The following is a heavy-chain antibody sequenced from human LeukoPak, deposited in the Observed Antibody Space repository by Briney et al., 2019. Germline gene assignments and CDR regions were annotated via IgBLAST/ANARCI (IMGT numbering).Heavy chain of an antibody. J-gene: IGHJ4*02. Sequence: GESLKISCKGSGYSFTNYWIGWVRQVPGEGLEWMGIIYPFDSDTRYGPSFQGQVTISADKSISTAYLQWSSLKASDTAMYYCARRESSGSIDHWGQGTLVTVSS. CDR3: ARRESSGSIDH. V-gene: IGHV5-51*01. CDR1: GYSFTNYW. CDR2: IYPFDSDT. D-gene: IGHD6-19*01.